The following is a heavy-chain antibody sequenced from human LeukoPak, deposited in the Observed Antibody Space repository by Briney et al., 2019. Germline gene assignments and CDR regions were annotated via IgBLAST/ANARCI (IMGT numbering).Heavy chain of an antibody. CDR2: INSDGSST. CDR1: GFTFSSYW. J-gene: IGHJ4*02. Sequence: QPGGPLRLSCAASGFTFSSYWMHWVRQAPGKGLVWVSRINSDGSSTSYADSVKGRFTISRDNAKNSLYLQMNSLRAEDTAVYYCARGIDYPTDNYYFDYWGQGTLVTVSS. V-gene: IGHV3-74*01. CDR3: ARGIDYPTDNYYFDY. D-gene: IGHD4-11*01.